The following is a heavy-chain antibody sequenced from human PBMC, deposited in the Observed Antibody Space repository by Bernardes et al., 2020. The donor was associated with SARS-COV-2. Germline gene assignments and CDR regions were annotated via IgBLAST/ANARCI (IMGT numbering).Heavy chain of an antibody. CDR2: IYYSGST. D-gene: IGHD3-3*01. Sequence: SEPLSLTCTVSGGSISSYYWSWIRQPPGKGLEWIGYIYYSGSTNYNPSLKSRVTISVDTSKNQFSLKLSSVTAADTAVYYCARLKLRITIFGVVEDWFDPWGQGTLVTVSS. J-gene: IGHJ5*02. CDR3: ARLKLRITIFGVVEDWFDP. V-gene: IGHV4-59*01. CDR1: GGSISSYY.